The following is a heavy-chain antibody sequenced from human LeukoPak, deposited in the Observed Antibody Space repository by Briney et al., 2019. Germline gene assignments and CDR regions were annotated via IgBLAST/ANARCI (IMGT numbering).Heavy chain of an antibody. CDR1: GFTFSSYA. CDR3: ARRHYFDY. Sequence: GGSLRLSCAASGFTFSSYAMHWVRQAPGKGLEWVAVISYDGSNNYYADSVKGRFTISRDNSKNTLYLQMNSLRAEDTAVYYCARRHYFDYWGQGTLVTVSS. V-gene: IGHV3-30*04. J-gene: IGHJ4*02. CDR2: ISYDGSNN.